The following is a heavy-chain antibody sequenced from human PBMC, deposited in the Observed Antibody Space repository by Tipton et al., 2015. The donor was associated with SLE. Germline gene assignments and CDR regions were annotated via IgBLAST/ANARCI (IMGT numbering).Heavy chain of an antibody. J-gene: IGHJ4*02. Sequence: TLSLTCTVSDGSVNSAGYFWSWIRQYPGKGPEWIAFIHHSGRTHYTPSLKSRVTISVDTSKNQFSLSLRSVTAADTAVYYCARDNRDLGDFFFDCWGQGILVTVSS. V-gene: IGHV4-31*03. D-gene: IGHD1-14*01. CDR2: IHHSGRT. CDR1: DGSVNSAGYF. CDR3: ARDNRDLGDFFFDC.